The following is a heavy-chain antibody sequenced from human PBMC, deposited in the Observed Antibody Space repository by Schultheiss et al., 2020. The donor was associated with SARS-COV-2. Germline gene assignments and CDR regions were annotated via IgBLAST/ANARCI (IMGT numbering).Heavy chain of an antibody. CDR3: ARGATTTAVAEILDY. J-gene: IGHJ4*02. Sequence: GGSLRLSCAASGFTFSSYSMNWVRQAPGKGLEWVAVIWYDGSNKYYADSVKGRFTISRDNGENTLSLQMNSLRAEDTAVYYCARGATTTAVAEILDYWGQGNLVTVSS. V-gene: IGHV3-33*08. D-gene: IGHD6-19*01. CDR1: GFTFSSYS. CDR2: IWYDGSNK.